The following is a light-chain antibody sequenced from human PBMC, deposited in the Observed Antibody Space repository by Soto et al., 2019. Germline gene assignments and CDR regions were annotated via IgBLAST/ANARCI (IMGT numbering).Light chain of an antibody. J-gene: IGKJ3*01. CDR1: QGISGW. V-gene: IGKV1-12*01. Sequence: DIQMTQSPSSVSASVGDRVTITCRATQGISGWLAWYQQKPGEAPKLLIYAASSLQSGVPSRFSGSGSGTDFTLTINNLQPEDFATYYCQQANSFPRTFGPGTKVDIK. CDR3: QQANSFPRT. CDR2: AAS.